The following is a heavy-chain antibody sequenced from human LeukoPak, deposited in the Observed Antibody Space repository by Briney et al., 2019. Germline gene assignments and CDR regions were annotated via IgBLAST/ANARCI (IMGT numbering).Heavy chain of an antibody. J-gene: IGHJ6*03. Sequence: SGGSLRLSCAASGFAFSSYAMSWVRQAPGKGLERVSGISGSGGSTYYADSVKGRFTTSRDNSKNTLFLQMNSLRAEDTAVYYCAGATAPFSYYYYMDVWGKGTTVTVSS. D-gene: IGHD1-26*01. CDR1: GFAFSSYA. CDR2: ISGSGGST. V-gene: IGHV3-23*01. CDR3: AGATAPFSYYYYMDV.